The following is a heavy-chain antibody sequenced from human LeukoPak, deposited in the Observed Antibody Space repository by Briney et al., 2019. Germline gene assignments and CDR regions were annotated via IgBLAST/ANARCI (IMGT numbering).Heavy chain of an antibody. D-gene: IGHD3-22*01. Sequence: ASVKVSCRASGYTFTSYGISWVRQAPGQGLEWMGWISTYNGNTNYAQKLQGRVTMTTDTSTSTAYMELRSLGSDDTAVYYCARVGPLALIVVVITENDAFDIWGQGTTATVSS. CDR1: GYTFTSYG. J-gene: IGHJ3*02. CDR2: ISTYNGNT. V-gene: IGHV1-18*01. CDR3: ARVGPLALIVVVITENDAFDI.